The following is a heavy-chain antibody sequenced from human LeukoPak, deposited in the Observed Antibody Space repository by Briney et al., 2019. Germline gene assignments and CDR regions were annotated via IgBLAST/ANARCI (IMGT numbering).Heavy chain of an antibody. CDR3: AREVGVRYFDLADAFDI. Sequence: SETLSLTCTVSGGSINSYYWSWIRQPPGKGLEWIGYIYYSGSTNYNPSLKSRVTISVDTSKNQFSLKLSSVTAADTAVYYCAREVGVRYFDLADAFDIWGQGTMVTVSS. D-gene: IGHD3-9*01. CDR1: GGSINSYY. J-gene: IGHJ3*02. CDR2: IYYSGST. V-gene: IGHV4-59*01.